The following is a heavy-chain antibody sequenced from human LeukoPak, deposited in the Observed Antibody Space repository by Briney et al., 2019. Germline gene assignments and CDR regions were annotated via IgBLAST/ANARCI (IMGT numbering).Heavy chain of an antibody. D-gene: IGHD2-2*01. V-gene: IGHV4-34*01. J-gene: IGHJ3*02. CDR3: ALGYCSSTSCVRAFDT. CDR2: INHSGST. CDR1: GGSFSGYY. Sequence: PSETLSLTCAVCGGSFSGYYWSWIRQPPGKGLEWIGEINHSGSTNYNPSLKSRVTISVDTTKHKSSLKLSSVNAEATAVYYCALGYCSSTSCVRAFDTWGQGTMVTVSS.